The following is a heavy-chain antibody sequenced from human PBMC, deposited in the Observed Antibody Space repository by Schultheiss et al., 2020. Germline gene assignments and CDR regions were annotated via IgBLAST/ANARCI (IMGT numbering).Heavy chain of an antibody. D-gene: IGHD3-3*01. Sequence: SVKVSCKASGGTFSSYAISWVRQAPGQGLEWMGGIIPIFGTANYAQKFQGRVTITADESTSTAYMELSSLRSEDTAVYYCARVGLGRGLYDFWSGRNVVTDYYYGMDVWGQGTTVTVSS. CDR3: ARVGLGRGLYDFWSGRNVVTDYYYGMDV. CDR1: GGTFSSYA. CDR2: IIPIFGTA. V-gene: IGHV1-69*13. J-gene: IGHJ6*02.